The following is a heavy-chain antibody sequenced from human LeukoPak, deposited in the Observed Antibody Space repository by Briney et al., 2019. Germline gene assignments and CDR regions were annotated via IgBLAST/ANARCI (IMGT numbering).Heavy chain of an antibody. Sequence: ASVKVSCKVSGYTLTELSIHWVRQAPGKGLEWMGSFDPEDGETIYAQKFQSRVTMTEDTSTDTTYMELSSLRSEDTAVYYCAIQYSSGWYRYYFDYWGQGTLDTVSS. CDR1: GYTLTELS. J-gene: IGHJ4*02. CDR2: FDPEDGET. V-gene: IGHV1-24*01. CDR3: AIQYSSGWYRYYFDY. D-gene: IGHD6-19*01.